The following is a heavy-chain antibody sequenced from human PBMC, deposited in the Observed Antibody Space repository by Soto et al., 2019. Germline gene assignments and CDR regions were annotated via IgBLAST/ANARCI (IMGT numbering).Heavy chain of an antibody. CDR2: IYYSGST. V-gene: IGHV4-30-4*01. Sequence: LSLTCTVSGGSISSGDYYWSWIRQPPGKGLEWIGYIYYSGSTYYNPSLKSRVTISVDTSKNQFSLKLSSVTAADTAAYYCARDDYCDTGGGWFDPWGQGTLVTVSS. CDR1: GGSISSGDYY. J-gene: IGHJ5*02. D-gene: IGHD4-17*01. CDR3: ARDDYCDTGGGWFDP.